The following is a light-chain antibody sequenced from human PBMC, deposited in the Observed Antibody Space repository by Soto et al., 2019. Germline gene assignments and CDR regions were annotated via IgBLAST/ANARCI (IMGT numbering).Light chain of an antibody. CDR1: QSIGNW. Sequence: DIEITQSPSSLSASVVDRITITCRASQSIGNWLAWYQQKPGKAPNLLIYKASSLESGVPSRFSGSESGTEFTLTISSLQPEDFATYYCQQYDTYSWTFGQGTKVDIK. V-gene: IGKV1-5*03. J-gene: IGKJ1*01. CDR2: KAS. CDR3: QQYDTYSWT.